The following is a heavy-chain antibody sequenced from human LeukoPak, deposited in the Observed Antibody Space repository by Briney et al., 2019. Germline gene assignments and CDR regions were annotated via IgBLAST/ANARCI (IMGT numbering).Heavy chain of an antibody. CDR2: TYYRTSKWYN. D-gene: IGHD6-13*01. CDR3: ARNLEYSSSFLAFDI. Sequence: SQTLSLTCAISGDSVSSNSAAWNWVRQSPSRGLEWLGGTYYRTSKWYNDYVLSVKSRISFNADTSKNQFSLQLNSVTPEDTAVYFCARNLEYSSSFLAFDIWGQGTMVTVSS. V-gene: IGHV6-1*01. CDR1: GDSVSSNSAA. J-gene: IGHJ3*02.